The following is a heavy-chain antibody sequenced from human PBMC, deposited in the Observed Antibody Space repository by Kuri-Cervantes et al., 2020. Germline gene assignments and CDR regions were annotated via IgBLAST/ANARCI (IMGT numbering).Heavy chain of an antibody. CDR2: INAGNGNT. CDR3: ARVVVVVAEERGDWFDP. CDR1: GYTFTSYA. Sequence: ASVKVSCKASGYTFTSYAMHWVRQAPGQRLEWMGWINAGNGNTKYSQKFQGRVTITRDTSASTAYMELRSLRSDDTAVYYCARVVVVVAEERGDWFDPWGQGTLVTVSS. J-gene: IGHJ5*02. V-gene: IGHV1-3*01. D-gene: IGHD2-15*01.